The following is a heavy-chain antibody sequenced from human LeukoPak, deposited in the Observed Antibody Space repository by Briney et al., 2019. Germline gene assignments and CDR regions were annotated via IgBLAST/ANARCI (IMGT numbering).Heavy chain of an antibody. Sequence: PGGSLRLSCAASGFTFSSYAMTWVRQAPGQGLEWVSAISGSGGSTYYAESGKGRFTISRDNSKNTLYLQMNSLRAEDTAVYYCAKDMGAAGTFGAFDIWGQGTMVTVSS. CDR1: GFTFSSYA. J-gene: IGHJ3*02. V-gene: IGHV3-23*01. D-gene: IGHD6-13*01. CDR2: ISGSGGST. CDR3: AKDMGAAGTFGAFDI.